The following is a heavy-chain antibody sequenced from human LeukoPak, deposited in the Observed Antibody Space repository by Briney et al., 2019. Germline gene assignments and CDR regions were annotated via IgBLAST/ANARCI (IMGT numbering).Heavy chain of an antibody. CDR3: ARVTGYMIEDYFDY. CDR2: IYHSGST. J-gene: IGHJ4*02. D-gene: IGHD3-22*01. CDR1: GYSISSGYF. V-gene: IGHV4-38-2*02. Sequence: SETLSLTCTVSGYSISSGYFWGWIRQPPGKGLEWIASIYHSGSTYYSPSLKSRVTISVDTSKNQFSLNLSSVTAADTAVYYRARVTGYMIEDYFDYWGQGTLVTVSS.